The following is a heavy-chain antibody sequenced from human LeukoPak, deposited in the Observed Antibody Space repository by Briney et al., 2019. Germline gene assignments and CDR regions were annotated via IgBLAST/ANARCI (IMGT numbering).Heavy chain of an antibody. CDR1: GFTFSDFA. CDR2: IRDSGDTT. V-gene: IGHV3-23*01. CDR3: AKGRYSSNWYLFDS. D-gene: IGHD6-13*01. J-gene: IGHJ4*02. Sequence: GGSLRLSCAASGFTFSDFAMNWVRQAPGKGLEWVSVIRDSGDTTLYADSVKGRFTVSRDNSKNTLYLQMNSLRVEDTAVYYCAKGRYSSNWYLFDSWGQGTLVTVSS.